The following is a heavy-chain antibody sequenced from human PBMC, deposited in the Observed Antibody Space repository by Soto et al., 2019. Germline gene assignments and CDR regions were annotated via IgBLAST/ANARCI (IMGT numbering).Heavy chain of an antibody. CDR1: GVFITSGRYS. J-gene: IGHJ4*02. Sequence: HVQLQESGPGPVTPSQTLSLSCTVCGVFITSGRYSWTWVRQSPGKGPEWIGSRHYSGSTYYNPSRTDGATISGDTSNNQFSLKSTSVTAAETAVYYGARGGYDTSGQAFIGWGPDCCCQGALVTDSS. CDR2: RHYSGST. CDR3: ARGGYDTSGQAFIGWGPDC. V-gene: IGHV4-30-4*01. D-gene: IGHD3-22*01.